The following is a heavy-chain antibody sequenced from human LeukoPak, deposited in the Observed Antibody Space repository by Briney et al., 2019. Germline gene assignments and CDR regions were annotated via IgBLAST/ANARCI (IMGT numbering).Heavy chain of an antibody. V-gene: IGHV4-61*02. D-gene: IGHD1-26*01. CDR3: ARVRGSYADDAFDI. CDR2: IYTSGST. CDR1: GGSISSGSYY. Sequence: SQTLSLTCTVSGGSISSGSYYWSWIRQPAGKGLEWIGRIYTSGSTNYNPSLKSRVTISVDTSKNQFSLKLSSVTAADTAVYYCARVRGSYADDAFDIWGQGTMVTVSS. J-gene: IGHJ3*02.